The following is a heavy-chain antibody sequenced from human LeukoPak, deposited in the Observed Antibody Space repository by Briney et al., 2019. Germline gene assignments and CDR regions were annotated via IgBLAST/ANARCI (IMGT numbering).Heavy chain of an antibody. CDR1: GYTFTCYY. V-gene: IGHV1-2*02. D-gene: IGHD3-10*01. CDR3: AREWGEGDYYGSEQGY. CDR2: INPNSGGT. J-gene: IGHJ4*02. Sequence: GASVKVSCKASGYTFTCYYMHWVRQAPGQGLEWMGWINPNSGGTNYAQKFQGRVTMTRDTSISTAYMELSRLRSDDTAVYYCAREWGEGDYYGSEQGYWGQGTLVTVSS.